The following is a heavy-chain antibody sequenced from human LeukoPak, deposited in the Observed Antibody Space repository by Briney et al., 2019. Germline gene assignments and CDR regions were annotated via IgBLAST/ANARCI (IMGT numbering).Heavy chain of an antibody. J-gene: IGHJ3*02. CDR1: GGSFSGYY. CDR2: INHSGST. V-gene: IGHV4-34*01. Sequence: SETLSLTCAVYGGSFSGYYWSWIRQPPGKGLEWIGEINHSGSTNYNPSLKSRVTISVDTSKNQFSLELSSVTAADTAVYYCARGNTAMGYAFDIWGQGTMVTVSS. CDR3: ARGNTAMGYAFDI. D-gene: IGHD5-18*01.